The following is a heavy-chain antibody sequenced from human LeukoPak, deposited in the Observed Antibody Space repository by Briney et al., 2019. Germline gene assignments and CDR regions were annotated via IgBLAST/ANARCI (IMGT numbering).Heavy chain of an antibody. J-gene: IGHJ3*02. V-gene: IGHV4-38-2*02. CDR2: INHSGST. CDR1: GYSISSGYY. D-gene: IGHD5-18*01. CDR3: ARAASRYSYGYSAFDI. Sequence: PSETLSLTCTVSGYSISSGYYWGWIRQPPGKGLEWIGEINHSGSTNYNPSLKSRVTISVDTSKNQFSLKLSSVTAADTAVYCCARAASRYSYGYSAFDIWGQGTMVTVSS.